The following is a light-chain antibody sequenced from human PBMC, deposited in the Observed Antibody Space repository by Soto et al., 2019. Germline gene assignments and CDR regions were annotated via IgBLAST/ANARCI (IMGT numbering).Light chain of an antibody. CDR1: QSVIHTSNNKSY. Sequence: DIVMTQSPDSLAVSLGERDTINCKSSQSVIHTSNNKSYLAWYQQKAGQPPELLLYWASARDSGVPDRFSGSGSGTDFTLTISSLQAEDLAVYYCQQYYSTPRTFGQGTKVEIK. CDR2: WAS. J-gene: IGKJ2*01. CDR3: QQYYSTPRT. V-gene: IGKV4-1*01.